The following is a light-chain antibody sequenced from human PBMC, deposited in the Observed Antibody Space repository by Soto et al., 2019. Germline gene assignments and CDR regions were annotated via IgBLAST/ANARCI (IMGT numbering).Light chain of an antibody. J-gene: IGKJ3*01. CDR2: AAY. Sequence: DLQMTQSPSSLSASVGDRVTITCRASQSISSYLNWYQQKPGKAPKLLIYAAYSLQSGVPSRFSGSGSGTEFTLTISSLQPEDFATYYCQQSYSTPFTFGPGTKVDIK. CDR3: QQSYSTPFT. CDR1: QSISSY. V-gene: IGKV1-39*01.